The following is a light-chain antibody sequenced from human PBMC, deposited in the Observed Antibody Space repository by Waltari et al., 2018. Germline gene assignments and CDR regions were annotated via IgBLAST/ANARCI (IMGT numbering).Light chain of an antibody. V-gene: IGKV3-20*01. CDR3: QHYRSSPPP. Sequence: EIVLTQSPGTLSLSPGERATLSCRASQSVSSGYLAWYQQEPGQAPSLLSYGASNRAAGIPDRFSGGGSGTDFTLTISRLEPEDFAVYYCQHYRSSPPPFGQGTNVEIK. CDR1: QSVSSGY. J-gene: IGKJ1*01. CDR2: GAS.